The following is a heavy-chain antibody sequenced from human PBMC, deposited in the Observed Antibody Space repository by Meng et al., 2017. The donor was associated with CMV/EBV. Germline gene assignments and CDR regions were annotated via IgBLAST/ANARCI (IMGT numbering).Heavy chain of an antibody. V-gene: IGHV3-7*01. Sequence: GESLKISCGISGFTFSSYAMSWVRQAPGKGLEWVANIKQDGSEKYYVDSVKGRFTISRDNAKNSLYLQMNSLRAEDTAVYYCARDLRVVPAAVYYFDYWGQGTLVTVSS. CDR1: GFTFSSYA. CDR2: IKQDGSEK. J-gene: IGHJ4*02. CDR3: ARDLRVVPAAVYYFDY. D-gene: IGHD2-2*01.